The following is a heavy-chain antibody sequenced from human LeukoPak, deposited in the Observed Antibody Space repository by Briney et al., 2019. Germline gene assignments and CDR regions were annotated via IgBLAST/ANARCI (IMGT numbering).Heavy chain of an antibody. Sequence: GRSLTLSCAASGFTSSAIHWVRQSPGKGLEWLAIISFDGAYRYYADSVKGRFTISRDISKNTFYLRMSSLTADDAALYYRAKDQQGGAGSGRFDYWGQGTLVTVSS. CDR2: ISFDGAYR. CDR1: GFTSSA. V-gene: IGHV3-30*04. D-gene: IGHD3-10*01. J-gene: IGHJ4*02. CDR3: AKDQQGGAGSGRFDY.